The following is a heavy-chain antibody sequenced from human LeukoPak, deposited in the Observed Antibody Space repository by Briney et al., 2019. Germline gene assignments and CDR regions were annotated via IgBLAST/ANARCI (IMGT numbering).Heavy chain of an antibody. J-gene: IGHJ5*02. CDR2: ITSSSSYI. CDR1: GFTFSSYS. D-gene: IGHD2-2*01. CDR3: ARDPYSGYCSSTSCSNWFDP. V-gene: IGHV3-21*01. Sequence: GGSLRLSCAASGFTFSSYSMNWVRQAPGKGLEWVSSITSSSSYIYYADSVKGRFTISRDNAKNSLYLQMNSLRAEDTAVYYCARDPYSGYCSSTSCSNWFDPWGQGTLVTVSS.